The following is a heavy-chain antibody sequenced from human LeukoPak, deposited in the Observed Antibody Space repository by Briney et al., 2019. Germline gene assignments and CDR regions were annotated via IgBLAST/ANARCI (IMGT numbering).Heavy chain of an antibody. CDR2: IIPIFGTA. CDR3: GAIVAARGWFDP. D-gene: IGHD6-6*01. CDR1: GGTFNSYA. V-gene: IGHV1-69*13. J-gene: IGHJ5*02. Sequence: SVKVSCKASGGTFNSYAISCVRQAPGQGLEWMGGIIPIFGTANYAQKFQGRVTITADESTSTAYMELSSLRSEDTAVYYCGAIVAARGWFDPWGQGTLVTVSS.